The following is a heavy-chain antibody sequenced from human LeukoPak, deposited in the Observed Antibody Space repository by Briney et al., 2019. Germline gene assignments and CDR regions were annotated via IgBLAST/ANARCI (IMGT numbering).Heavy chain of an antibody. Sequence: GSSVKVSCKASGGTFSSYAISWVRQAPGQGLEWMGRIIPILGIANYAQKFQGRVTITADKSTSTAYTELSSLRSEDTAVYYCARDRPAAILYGMDVWGQGTTVTVSS. CDR2: IIPILGIA. CDR1: GGTFSSYA. V-gene: IGHV1-69*04. J-gene: IGHJ6*02. CDR3: ARDRPAAILYGMDV. D-gene: IGHD2-2*01.